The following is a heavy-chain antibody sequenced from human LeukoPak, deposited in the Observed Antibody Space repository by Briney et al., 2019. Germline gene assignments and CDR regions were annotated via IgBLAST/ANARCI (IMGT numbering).Heavy chain of an antibody. Sequence: PSETLSLTCTVSGGSISSSSYYWGGMRQPPGKGRAWIGSIYYSGSTYYNPSLKSRVTISVDTSKNQFSLKLSSVTAADTAVYYCARELGYCSSTSLCAFDYWGQGTLVTVSS. CDR2: IYYSGST. J-gene: IGHJ4*02. CDR3: ARELGYCSSTSLCAFDY. CDR1: GGSISSSSYY. D-gene: IGHD2-2*01. V-gene: IGHV4-39*02.